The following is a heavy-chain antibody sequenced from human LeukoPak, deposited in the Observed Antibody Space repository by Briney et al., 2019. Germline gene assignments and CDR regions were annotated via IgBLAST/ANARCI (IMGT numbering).Heavy chain of an antibody. CDR2: ISWNSGSI. CDR3: AKATGSLDIQLGAFDI. D-gene: IGHD1-1*01. J-gene: IGHJ3*02. Sequence: GGSLRLSCAASGFTFDDYAMHWVRQAPGKGLEWVSGISWNSGSIGYADSVKGRFTISRDNAKNSLYLQMNSLRAEDTALYYCAKATGSLDIQLGAFDIWDQGTMVTVSS. V-gene: IGHV3-9*01. CDR1: GFTFDDYA.